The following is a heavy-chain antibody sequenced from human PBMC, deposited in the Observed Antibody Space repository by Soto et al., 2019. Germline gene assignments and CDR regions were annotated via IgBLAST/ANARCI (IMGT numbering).Heavy chain of an antibody. CDR2: TYFRAKRFN. Sequence: SQTLSLTCVISGDSVSSNSAAWNWIRQSPSRGLEWLGRTYFRAKRFNDYAVSVKSRISINPDTSKNQISLQLKSVTPDDTAVYYCGRDDLAVGYGMDVWGQGTTVTVSS. CDR3: GRDDLAVGYGMDV. J-gene: IGHJ6*02. V-gene: IGHV6-1*01. CDR1: GDSVSSNSAA. D-gene: IGHD1-26*01.